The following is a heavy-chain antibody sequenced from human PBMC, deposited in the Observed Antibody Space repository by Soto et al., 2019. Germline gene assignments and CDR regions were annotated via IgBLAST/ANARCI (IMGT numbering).Heavy chain of an antibody. V-gene: IGHV3-21*01. CDR3: ARGYHYYDSSGYDKWDAFDI. Sequence: EVQLVESGGSLVKPGGSLRLSCAASGFTFSSYSMNWVRQAPGKGLEWVSSISSSSSYIDYADSVKGRFTISRDNAKKSLYLQMNSLRAEDTAVYYCARGYHYYDSSGYDKWDAFDIWGQGTMVTVSS. CDR2: ISSSSSYI. CDR1: GFTFSSYS. J-gene: IGHJ3*02. D-gene: IGHD3-22*01.